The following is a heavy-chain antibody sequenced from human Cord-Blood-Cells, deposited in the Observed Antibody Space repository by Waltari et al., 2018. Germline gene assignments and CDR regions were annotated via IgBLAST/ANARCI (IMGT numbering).Heavy chain of an antibody. D-gene: IGHD2-15*01. CDR3: ARDVGGKTGWGAAPYSHAFDI. Sequence: EVQLVESGGGLVQPGGSLRLSCAASGFTSSSYWMSWVRQAPGKGLEWVANIKQDGSEKYYGDFVKGRFTISRDNAKNSLYLQMNSLRAEDTAVYYCARDVGGKTGWGAAPYSHAFDIWGQGTMVTVSS. V-gene: IGHV3-7*01. CDR2: IKQDGSEK. J-gene: IGHJ3*02. CDR1: GFTSSSYW.